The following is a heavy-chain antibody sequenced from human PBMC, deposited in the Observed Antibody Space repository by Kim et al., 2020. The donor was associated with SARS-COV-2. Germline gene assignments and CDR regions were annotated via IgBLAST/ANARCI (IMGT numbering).Heavy chain of an antibody. CDR2: TI. CDR3: ARDWGAFDI. Sequence: TIYSEPTVKRRFTIPRDNATSSLYLQMNGLRAEDTAVYYCARDWGAFDIWGQGTMVTVSS. D-gene: IGHD3-16*01. J-gene: IGHJ3*02. V-gene: IGHV3-11*04.